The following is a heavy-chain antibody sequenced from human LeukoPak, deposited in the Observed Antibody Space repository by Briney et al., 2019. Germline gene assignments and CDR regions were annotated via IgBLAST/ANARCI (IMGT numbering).Heavy chain of an antibody. Sequence: PGGSLRLSCAASGFTFDDYAMHWVRQAPGKGLEWVSGISRNSGSIGYADSVKGRFTISRDNAKNSLYLQMNSLRAEDMALYYCAKCHSSGWPSPFDYWGQGTLVTVSS. CDR3: AKCHSSGWPSPFDY. V-gene: IGHV3-9*03. CDR1: GFTFDDYA. D-gene: IGHD6-19*01. CDR2: ISRNSGSI. J-gene: IGHJ4*02.